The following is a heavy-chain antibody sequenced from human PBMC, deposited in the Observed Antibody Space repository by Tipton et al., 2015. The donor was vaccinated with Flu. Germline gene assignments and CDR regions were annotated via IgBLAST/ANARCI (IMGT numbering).Heavy chain of an antibody. CDR1: GFTFSDYW. CDR2: IRQDGGQK. CDR3: TRGGLAPGTY. Sequence: LSLTCAASGFTFSDYWMLWFRQAPGQGLEWVANIRQDGGQKYYLNSVRGRFTISRDNARNSVFLQMDGLRAEDTAVYYCTRGGLAPGTYWGQGTLVTVSS. D-gene: IGHD6-13*01. J-gene: IGHJ4*02. V-gene: IGHV3-7*01.